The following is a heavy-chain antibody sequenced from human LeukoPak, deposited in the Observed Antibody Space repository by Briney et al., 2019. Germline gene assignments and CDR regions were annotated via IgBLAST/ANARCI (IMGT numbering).Heavy chain of an antibody. CDR1: GFTFSSYA. Sequence: GGSLRLSCAASGFTFSSYAMHWVRQAPGKGLEWVAVISYDGSNKYYADSVKGRFTISRDNSKNTLYLQMNSLRAEDTAVYYCARDGLGHSSGYYTKPPFDYWGQGTLVTVSS. CDR3: ARDGLGHSSGYYTKPPFDY. CDR2: ISYDGSNK. V-gene: IGHV3-30-3*01. J-gene: IGHJ4*02. D-gene: IGHD3-22*01.